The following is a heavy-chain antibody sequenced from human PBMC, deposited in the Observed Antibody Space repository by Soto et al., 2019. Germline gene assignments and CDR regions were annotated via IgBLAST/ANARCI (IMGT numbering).Heavy chain of an antibody. CDR2: MYYSGGT. D-gene: IGHD3-10*01. CDR3: ARTTMVRGVLFYYYGMDV. Sequence: SETLSLTCTVSGGSISSSNYFWGWIRQPPGKGLEWIGSMYYSGGTYYNPSLKSRVTISVDTSKNQFSLKLSSVTAADTAVYYCARTTMVRGVLFYYYGMDVWGQGTTVT. CDR1: GGSISSSNYF. J-gene: IGHJ6*02. V-gene: IGHV4-39*01.